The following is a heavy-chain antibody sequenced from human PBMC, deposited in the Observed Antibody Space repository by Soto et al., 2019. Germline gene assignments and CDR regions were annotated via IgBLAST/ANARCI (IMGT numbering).Heavy chain of an antibody. V-gene: IGHV4-59*01. Sequence: LSLTCTVSGGSISSYYWSWIRQPPGKGLEWIGYIYYSGSTNYNPSLKSRVTISVVTSKNQFSLKLSSVTAADTAVYYCARTRSSWFWFDPWGQGTLVTVSS. CDR2: IYYSGST. CDR3: ARTRSSWFWFDP. CDR1: GGSISSYY. D-gene: IGHD6-13*01. J-gene: IGHJ5*02.